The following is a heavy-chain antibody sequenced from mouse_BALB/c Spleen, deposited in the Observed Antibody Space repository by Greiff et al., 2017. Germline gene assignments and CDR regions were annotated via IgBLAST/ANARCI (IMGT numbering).Heavy chain of an antibody. V-gene: IGHV14-3*02. CDR3: ARELSYAMDY. CDR1: GFNIKDTY. CDR2: IDPANGNT. J-gene: IGHJ4*01. D-gene: IGHD1-1*02. Sequence: EVKLQESGAELVKPGASVKLSCTASGFNIKDTYMHWVKQRPEQGLEWIGRIDPANGNTKYDPKFQGKATITADTSSNTAYLQLSSLTSEDTAVYYCARELSYAMDYWGQGTSVTVSS.